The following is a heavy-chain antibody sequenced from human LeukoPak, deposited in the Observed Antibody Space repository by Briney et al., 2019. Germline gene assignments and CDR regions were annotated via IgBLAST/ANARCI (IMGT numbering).Heavy chain of an antibody. CDR2: IIPIFGTA. Sequence: SVKVSCKASGYTFTSYAMNWVRQAPGQGLEWMGGIIPIFGTANYAQKFQGRVTITADESTSTAYMELSSLRSEDTAVYYCARDGDSFNWGQGTLVTVSS. CDR1: GYTFTSYA. CDR3: ARDGDSFN. V-gene: IGHV1-69*13. J-gene: IGHJ4*02. D-gene: IGHD7-27*01.